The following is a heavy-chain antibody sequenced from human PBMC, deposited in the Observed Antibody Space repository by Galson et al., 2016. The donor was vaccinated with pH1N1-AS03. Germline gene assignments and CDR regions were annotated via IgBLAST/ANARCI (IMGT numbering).Heavy chain of an antibody. Sequence: LRLSCAASGFTFSNYGMSWIRQSPGKGLEWLGSVSFSGTTYYNPSLKSRVSTSMDTSENQISLTLSSVTATDTAVYYCARQAEGRMLTLRHRYFDFWGRGIRVTVSS. V-gene: IGHV4-59*08. J-gene: IGHJ2*01. CDR3: ARQAEGRMLTLRHRYFDF. CDR2: VSFSGTT. CDR1: GFTFSNYG. D-gene: IGHD1-14*01.